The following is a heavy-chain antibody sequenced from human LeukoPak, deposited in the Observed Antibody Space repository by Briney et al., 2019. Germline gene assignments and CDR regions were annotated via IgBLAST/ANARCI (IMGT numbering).Heavy chain of an antibody. V-gene: IGHV4-39*01. CDR1: GGSISSSSYY. D-gene: IGHD6-13*01. Sequence: SETLSLTCTVSGGSISSSSYYWGWIRQPPGKGLDWIGSIYYSGSTYYNPSLKSRVTISVDTSKNQLSLKLTSVTAADTAVYYCARHGGAAGGHWGQGTLVTVSS. CDR3: ARHGGAAGGH. CDR2: IYYSGST. J-gene: IGHJ4*02.